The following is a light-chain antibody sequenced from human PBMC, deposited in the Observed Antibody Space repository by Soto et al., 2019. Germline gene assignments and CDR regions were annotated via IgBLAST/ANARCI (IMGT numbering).Light chain of an antibody. CDR2: LKSDGSH. Sequence: QPVLTQSPSASASLGASVKLTCTLSSGHSSYAIAWHQQQPEQGPRYLMKLKSDGSHIKGDGIPDRFSGSSSGTERYLTISRRQSEDEADYYCQTWGTGIVVFGGGTKLTVL. CDR3: QTWGTGIVV. CDR1: SGHSSYA. V-gene: IGLV4-69*01. J-gene: IGLJ3*02.